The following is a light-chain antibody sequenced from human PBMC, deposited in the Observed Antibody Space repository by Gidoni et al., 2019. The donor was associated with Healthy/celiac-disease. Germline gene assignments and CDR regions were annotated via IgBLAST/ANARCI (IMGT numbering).Light chain of an antibody. Sequence: QSALTQPASVSGSPGQSITISCTGTSSDVGGYNYVSWYQQPPGKAPKLIIYDVSNRPSGVSNRFSGSKSGTTASLTISGLQAEDEADYYCSSYTSSSFYVFGTGTKVTVL. CDR2: DVS. J-gene: IGLJ1*01. V-gene: IGLV2-14*03. CDR3: SSYTSSSFYV. CDR1: SSDVGGYNY.